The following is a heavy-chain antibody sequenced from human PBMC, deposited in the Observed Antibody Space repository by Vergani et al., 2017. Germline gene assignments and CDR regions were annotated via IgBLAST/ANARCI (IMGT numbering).Heavy chain of an antibody. CDR1: GGSISSSSYY. V-gene: IGHV4-39*01. CDR3: ARFRSGYFDY. D-gene: IGHD2-15*01. CDR2: IYYSGST. Sequence: QLQLQESGPGLVKPSETLSLTCTVSGGSISSSSYYWGWIRQPPGKGLDWIGSIYYSGSTYYNPSLKSRVTISVDTSKNQFPLKLSSVTAADTAVYYCARFRSGYFDYWGQGTLVTVSS. J-gene: IGHJ4*02.